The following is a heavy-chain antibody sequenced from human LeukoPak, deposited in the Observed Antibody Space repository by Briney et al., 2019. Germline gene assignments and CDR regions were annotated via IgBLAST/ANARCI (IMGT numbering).Heavy chain of an antibody. V-gene: IGHV3-33*01. D-gene: IGHD2/OR15-2a*01. Sequence: WGSLRLSCAASGFTFSSCGMHWVRQAPGKGLEWVAIIWYDGNNKYYADSVKGRFTISRDNSKNTVYLQMDSLRAEDTAVYYCARDNIRGAYYLDYWGRGTRVTVSS. J-gene: IGHJ4*02. CDR2: IWYDGNNK. CDR1: GFTFSSCG. CDR3: ARDNIRGAYYLDY.